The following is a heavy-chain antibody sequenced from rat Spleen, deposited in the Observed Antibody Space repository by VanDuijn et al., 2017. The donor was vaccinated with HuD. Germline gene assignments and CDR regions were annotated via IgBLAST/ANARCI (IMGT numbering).Heavy chain of an antibody. CDR1: GFTFSDYA. D-gene: IGHD1-8*01. CDR2: ISYEGSST. V-gene: IGHV5-22*01. CDR3: ARPHSSHYVMDA. J-gene: IGHJ4*01. Sequence: EVQLVESGGGLVQPGNSLKLSCAASGFTFSDYAMAWVRQAPKKGLEWVASISYEGSSTYYGDSVKGRFTISRDNAKSTLYLQINSLRSEDTATYYCARPHSSHYVMDAWGQGASVTVSS.